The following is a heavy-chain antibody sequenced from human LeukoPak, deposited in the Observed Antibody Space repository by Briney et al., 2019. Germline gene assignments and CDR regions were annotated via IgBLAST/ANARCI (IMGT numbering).Heavy chain of an antibody. J-gene: IGHJ4*02. CDR3: ARGTIPYYFDY. V-gene: IGHV3-30*04. CDR2: ISYDGSNK. Sequence: GGSLRLSCAASGFTFSSYAMHWVRQAPGKGLEWVAVISYDGSNKYYADSVKGRFTISRDNSKNTLYLQMNSLRAEDTAVYYCARGTIPYYFDYWGQGTLVTVSS. D-gene: IGHD3-3*01. CDR1: GFTFSSYA.